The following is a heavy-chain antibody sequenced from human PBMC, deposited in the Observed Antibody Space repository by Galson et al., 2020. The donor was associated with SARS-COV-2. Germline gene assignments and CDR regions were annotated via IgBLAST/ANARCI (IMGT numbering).Heavy chain of an antibody. CDR3: ARADILTAYYTKAYYAMDV. Sequence: ETLETLSLTCTVSGGSISSYYWSWIRQPPGKGLEWIGYIYYSGSTNYNPSLKSRVTISVDTSKNQFSLKLSSVTAADTAVYYCARADILTAYYTKAYYAMDVWGQGTTVTVSS. CDR1: GGSISSYY. D-gene: IGHD3-9*01. V-gene: IGHV4-59*08. CDR2: IYYSGST. J-gene: IGHJ6*02.